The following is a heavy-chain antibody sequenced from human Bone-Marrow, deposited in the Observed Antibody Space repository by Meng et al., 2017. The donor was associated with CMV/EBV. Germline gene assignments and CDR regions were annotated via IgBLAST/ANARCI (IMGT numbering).Heavy chain of an antibody. Sequence: KVSCKGSGYSFTSYWIGWVRQMPGKGLERMGIIYPGDSDTRYSPSFQGQVTISADKSISTAYLQWSSLKASDTAMYYCARQFSWYNWLVDYWGQGTLVTVSS. CDR2: IYPGDSDT. CDR1: GYSFTSYW. CDR3: ARQFSWYNWLVDY. D-gene: IGHD1-1*01. J-gene: IGHJ4*02. V-gene: IGHV5-51*01.